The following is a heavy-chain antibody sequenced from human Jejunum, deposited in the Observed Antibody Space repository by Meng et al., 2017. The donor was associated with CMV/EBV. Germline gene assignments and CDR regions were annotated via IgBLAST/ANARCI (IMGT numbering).Heavy chain of an antibody. V-gene: IGHV3-11*01. Sequence: GSLRLSWETSGFRFSDYYMSWVRQAPGKGLEWLSYISPFGGTMYYADSVKGRFTISRDNAKNSLFLHMNGLTAEDTGVYYCASYVYWGQGTRVTVSS. CDR1: GFRFSDYY. CDR3: ASYVY. CDR2: ISPFGGTM. J-gene: IGHJ4*02. D-gene: IGHD3-16*01.